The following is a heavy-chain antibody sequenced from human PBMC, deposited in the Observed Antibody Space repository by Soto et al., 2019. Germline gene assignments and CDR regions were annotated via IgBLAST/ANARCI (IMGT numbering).Heavy chain of an antibody. Sequence: QITLKESGPTLVKPTQTLTLTCTFSGFSLSTSGVGVGWIRQPPGKALEWLALIYWDDDKRYSPSLKSRLTITKDTSKNQVVLTMTNMDPVDTATYYCAHSRITMFDSSGYYGYYYYYGMDVWGQGTTVTVSS. J-gene: IGHJ6*02. CDR1: GFSLSTSGVG. V-gene: IGHV2-5*02. CDR3: AHSRITMFDSSGYYGYYYYYGMDV. CDR2: IYWDDDK. D-gene: IGHD3-22*01.